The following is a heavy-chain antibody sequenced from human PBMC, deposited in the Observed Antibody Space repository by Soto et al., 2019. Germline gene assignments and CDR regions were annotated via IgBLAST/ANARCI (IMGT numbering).Heavy chain of an antibody. V-gene: IGHV3-30*18. CDR3: AKDQTYIGTAVYDV. Sequence: QAQLVESGGGVVQAGRSLRLSCAASEFTFRSYAMHWVRQAPGKGLEWVALVSSDGSQKYYADSVMCRCIISRDNSLNTVYLRMDNVRDGDTAIYYCAKDQTYIGTAVYDVWGQGTTVTVSS. J-gene: IGHJ6*02. CDR1: EFTFRSYA. CDR2: VSSDGSQK. D-gene: IGHD2-21*02.